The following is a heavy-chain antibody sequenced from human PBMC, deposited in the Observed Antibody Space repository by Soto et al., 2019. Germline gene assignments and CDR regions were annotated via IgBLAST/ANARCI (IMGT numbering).Heavy chain of an antibody. Sequence: PGGSLRLSCAASGFIFSNYAMSWVRQAPGEGLQWVSAISGGGGSTYYADSVKGRFTISRDNSKNTLYLQVNSLRAEDTAVYFCAKASYDILTGYSPDYWGQGTLVTVSS. V-gene: IGHV3-23*01. CDR1: GFIFSNYA. CDR2: ISGGGGST. CDR3: AKASYDILTGYSPDY. D-gene: IGHD3-9*01. J-gene: IGHJ4*02.